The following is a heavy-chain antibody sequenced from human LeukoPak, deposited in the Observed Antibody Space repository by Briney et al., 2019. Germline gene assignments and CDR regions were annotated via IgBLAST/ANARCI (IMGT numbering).Heavy chain of an antibody. CDR2: ISAYNGNT. V-gene: IGHV1-18*01. CDR3: ARDRRINCSGGSCSDYYYGMDV. D-gene: IGHD2-15*01. J-gene: IGHJ6*02. CDR1: GYTFTSYG. Sequence: GASVKVSCKASGYTFTSYGISWVRQAPGQGLEWMGWISAYNGNTNYAQKLQGRVTMTTDTSTSTAYMELRSLRSDDTAVYYCARDRRINCSGGSCSDYYYGMDVWGQGTTVTVSS.